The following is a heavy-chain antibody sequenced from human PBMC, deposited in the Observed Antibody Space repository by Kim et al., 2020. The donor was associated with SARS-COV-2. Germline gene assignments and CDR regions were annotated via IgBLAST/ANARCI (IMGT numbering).Heavy chain of an antibody. CDR3: ARDQTLHWFEP. CDR2: T. Sequence: TYYAASVKARITISRDNAENTLYLQMNSLRAVDTAVYFCARDQTLHWFEPWGQGTLVTVSS. V-gene: IGHV3-23*01. J-gene: IGHJ5*02.